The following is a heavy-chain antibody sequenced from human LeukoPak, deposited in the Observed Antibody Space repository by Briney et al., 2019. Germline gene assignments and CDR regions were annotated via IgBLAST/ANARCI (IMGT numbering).Heavy chain of an antibody. V-gene: IGHV4-61*09. D-gene: IGHD4-11*01. CDR3: VRVLPRTTGDYYYTDV. CDR1: GGSITSGNYY. J-gene: IGHJ6*03. Sequence: SPSETLSLTCAVSGGSITSGNYYWSWIRQPAGKGLEWIGHIYTSGSTNYNPSLKSRVTISLDTSENEFSLKLRSVTAADTAVYYCVRVLPRTTGDYYYTDVWGKGATVTVSS. CDR2: IYTSGST.